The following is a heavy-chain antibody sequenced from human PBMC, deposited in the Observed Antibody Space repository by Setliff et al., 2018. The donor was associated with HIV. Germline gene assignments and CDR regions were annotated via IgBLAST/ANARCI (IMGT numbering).Heavy chain of an antibody. CDR2: ISVYNGHT. J-gene: IGHJ3*02. Sequence: ASVKVSCKASGYSFTNLGLNWVRQAPGQGLEWMGWISVYNGHTNFAQKLQDRVTMTTDTSTSTAYMELRSLRSDDTAVYYCVREYYDFWRGYSDAFQIWGQGTMVTVSS. CDR3: VREYYDFWRGYSDAFQI. CDR1: GYSFTNLG. V-gene: IGHV1-18*01. D-gene: IGHD3-3*01.